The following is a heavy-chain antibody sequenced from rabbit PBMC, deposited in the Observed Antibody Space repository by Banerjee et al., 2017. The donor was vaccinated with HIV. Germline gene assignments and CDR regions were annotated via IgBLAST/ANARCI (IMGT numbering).Heavy chain of an antibody. CDR3: VRDLGYDDYSEKGYFNL. Sequence: QEQLVESGGGLVQPGGSLKLSCKASGFDFNNYGVSWVRQAPGKGLEWIGLIDPIFGRTYYASWVNGRFTISSHNAQNTLYLQLNSLTAADTATYFCVRDLGYDDYSEKGYFNLRGPGTLVTVS. V-gene: IGHV1S47*01. D-gene: IGHD2-1*01. CDR2: IDPIFGRT. CDR1: GFDFNNYG. J-gene: IGHJ4*01.